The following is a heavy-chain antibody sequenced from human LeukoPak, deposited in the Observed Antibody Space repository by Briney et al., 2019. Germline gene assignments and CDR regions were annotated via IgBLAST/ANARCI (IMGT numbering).Heavy chain of an antibody. V-gene: IGHV3-7*01. J-gene: IGHJ4*02. D-gene: IGHD3-16*02. CDR2: IKQDGSEK. Sequence: GGSLRLSCAASGFTFSSYWMSWVRQAPGKGLEWVANIKQDGSEKYYVDSVKGRFTISRDNAKNSLYLQMNSLRAEDTAVYYCARDAYDYVWGSYHDYCGQGTLVTVSS. CDR3: ARDAYDYVWGSYHDY. CDR1: GFTFSSYW.